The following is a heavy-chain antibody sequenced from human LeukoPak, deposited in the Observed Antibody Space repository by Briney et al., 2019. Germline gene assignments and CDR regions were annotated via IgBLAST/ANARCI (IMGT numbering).Heavy chain of an antibody. D-gene: IGHD4-17*01. CDR2: IYYSGST. J-gene: IGHJ1*01. CDR1: GGSISSSSYY. V-gene: IGHV4-39*01. CDR3: ARHRDYGDFY. Sequence: SETLSLTCTVSGGSISSSSYYWGWIRPPPGKGLEWIGSIYYSGSTYYNPSLKSRVTISVDTSKNQFSLKLSSVTAADTAVYYCARHRDYGDFYWGQGTLVTVSS.